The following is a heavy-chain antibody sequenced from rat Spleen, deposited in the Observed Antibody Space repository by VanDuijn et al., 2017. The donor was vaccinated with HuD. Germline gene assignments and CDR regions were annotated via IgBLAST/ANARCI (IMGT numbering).Heavy chain of an antibody. CDR2: ISYDGSST. D-gene: IGHD5-1*01. CDR3: TTQWELYH. Sequence: EVQLVESGGGLIQPGRSLKLSCATSGFTFSNYVMHWIRQAPTKGLEWVATISYDGSSTYYRDSVKGRFTISRDNAKSTLYLQMNSLRSEDTATYYCTTQWELYHWGQGVLVTVSS. V-gene: IGHV5-29*01. CDR1: GFTFSNYV. J-gene: IGHJ2*01.